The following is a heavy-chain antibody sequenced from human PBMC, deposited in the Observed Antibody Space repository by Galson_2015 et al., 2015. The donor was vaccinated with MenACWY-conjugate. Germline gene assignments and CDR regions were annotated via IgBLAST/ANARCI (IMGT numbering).Heavy chain of an antibody. Sequence: PALVKPTQTLTLTCTFSGFSLTTSGVGVGWIRQPPGKALEGLELIYWDDVRRYSPSLRTRLAITKDTSRNQVVFTMANMDPVDTATYYCVHIVITYGGLSGDDAFDVWGLGTVVTVSS. CDR1: GFSLTTSGVG. D-gene: IGHD3-16*01. CDR3: VHIVITYGGLSGDDAFDV. CDR2: IYWDDVR. J-gene: IGHJ3*01. V-gene: IGHV2-5*02.